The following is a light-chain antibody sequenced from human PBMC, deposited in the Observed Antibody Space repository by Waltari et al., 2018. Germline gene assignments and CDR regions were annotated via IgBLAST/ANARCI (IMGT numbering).Light chain of an antibody. CDR3: QQRSRWPLT. Sequence: EIVLTQSPATLSLSPGERATLPCRASQSIDIYLAWYQQRPGQAPRLLISDASYRATGIPARFRGSGSGTDFTLTISSLEPEDFAVYSCQQRSRWPLTFGGGTKVEL. J-gene: IGKJ4*01. V-gene: IGKV3-11*01. CDR2: DAS. CDR1: QSIDIY.